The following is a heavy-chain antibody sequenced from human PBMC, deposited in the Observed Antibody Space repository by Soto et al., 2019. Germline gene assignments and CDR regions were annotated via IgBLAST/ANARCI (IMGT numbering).Heavy chain of an antibody. Sequence: ASVKVSCKASGYGFTIYGLSWVRQAPGQGLEWMVWISPYNGNANYAQKFQGRVSMTTDTSTSTAYMELRSLRSDDTAVYYCARDLGFSSSKALDFWGQGTLVTVSS. CDR3: ARDLGFSSSKALDF. CDR1: GYGFTIYG. D-gene: IGHD6-19*01. V-gene: IGHV1-18*01. J-gene: IGHJ4*02. CDR2: ISPYNGNA.